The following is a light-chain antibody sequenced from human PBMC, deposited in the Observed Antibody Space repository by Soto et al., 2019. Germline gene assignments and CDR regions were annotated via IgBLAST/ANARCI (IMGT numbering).Light chain of an antibody. J-gene: IGLJ2*01. CDR2: EVT. CDR1: SSDVVSYNL. Sequence: QSALTQPPSASGSPGQSVTISCTGTSSDVVSYNLVSWYQQHPGKAPKLMIYEVTKRPSGVSNRFSGSKSGNTASLTISGLQAEDEADYYCCSYAGSITFVVFGGGTKLTVL. CDR3: CSYAGSITFVV. V-gene: IGLV2-23*02.